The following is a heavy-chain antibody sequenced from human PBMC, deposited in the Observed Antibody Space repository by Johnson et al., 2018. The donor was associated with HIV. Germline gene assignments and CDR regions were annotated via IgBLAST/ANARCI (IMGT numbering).Heavy chain of an antibody. CDR3: ARDSSSWRPSGAFDI. V-gene: IGHV3-11*04. Sequence: QMQLVESGGGLVQSGGSLRLSCAASGFTFSDYYMSWIRQAPGKGLEWVSYISSSGSTIYYADSVTGRFTISRDNAKNSLYLQMNSLRAEDTAVYYCARDSSSWRPSGAFDIWGQGTMVTVSS. J-gene: IGHJ3*02. D-gene: IGHD6-13*01. CDR2: ISSSGSTI. CDR1: GFTFSDYY.